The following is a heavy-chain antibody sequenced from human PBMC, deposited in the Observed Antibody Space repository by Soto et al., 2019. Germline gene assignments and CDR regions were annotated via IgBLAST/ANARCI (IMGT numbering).Heavy chain of an antibody. CDR1: GFSFGNYW. J-gene: IGHJ4*02. D-gene: IGHD3-3*01. CDR2: IKEDGSER. CDR3: ARDVGPVTIFGEALSGYFDF. V-gene: IGHV3-7*03. Sequence: EVQLVESGGGLVQPGGSLRLSCAVSGFSFGNYWMSWVRQAPGKGLEWLASIKEDGSERYYLDSVKGRFTISRDNAKDSLSLQMNSPRGEDTAFYYCARDVGPVTIFGEALSGYFDFWGQGTLVTVSS.